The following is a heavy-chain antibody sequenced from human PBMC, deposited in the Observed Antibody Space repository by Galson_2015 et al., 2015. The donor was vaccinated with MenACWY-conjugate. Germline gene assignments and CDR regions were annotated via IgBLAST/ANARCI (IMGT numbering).Heavy chain of an antibody. V-gene: IGHV3-30*04. CDR1: GFTFNSYP. Sequence: SLRLSCAASGFTFNSYPMHWVRQAPGKGLEWVAVISYDGRNKYYADSVKGQFTISRDNSKNTLYLQMNSLRPEDTAVYYCARSWQGYCSGGSCSSGYFDYWGQGTLLTVSS. CDR3: ARSWQGYCSGGSCSSGYFDY. D-gene: IGHD2-15*01. J-gene: IGHJ4*02. CDR2: ISYDGRNK.